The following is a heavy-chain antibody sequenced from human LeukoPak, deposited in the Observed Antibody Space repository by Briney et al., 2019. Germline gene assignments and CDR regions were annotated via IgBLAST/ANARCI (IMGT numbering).Heavy chain of an antibody. D-gene: IGHD4/OR15-4a*01. Sequence: GGSLRLSCAASDFTFSSYAMSWVRQAPGKGLEWVSAITGAGGSTYYADSVKGRFTISRDNSKNTLYLQMNSLRAEDTAVYFCAKGDHGGNIYWYFDLWAVAPWSLSPQ. CDR1: DFTFSSYA. CDR2: ITGAGGST. J-gene: IGHJ2*01. V-gene: IGHV3-23*01. CDR3: AKGDHGGNIYWYFDL.